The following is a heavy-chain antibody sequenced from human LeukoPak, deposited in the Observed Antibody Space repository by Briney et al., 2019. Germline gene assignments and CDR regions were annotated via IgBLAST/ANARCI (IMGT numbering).Heavy chain of an antibody. CDR1: GYTFTGYY. D-gene: IGHD6-6*01. Sequence: ASVKVSCKASGYTFTGYYMHWVRQAPGQGLEWMGWINPNSGGTNYAQKFQGRVTMTRDTSISTAYMELSRLRSDDTAVYYCARVDEYSSWFDPWGQGTLVTVSS. J-gene: IGHJ5*02. CDR2: INPNSGGT. CDR3: ARVDEYSSWFDP. V-gene: IGHV1-2*02.